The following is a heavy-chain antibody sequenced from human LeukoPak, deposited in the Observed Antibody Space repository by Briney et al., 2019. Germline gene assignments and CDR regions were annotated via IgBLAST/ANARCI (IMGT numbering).Heavy chain of an antibody. Sequence: PSETLSLTCTVSGGSISSYYWSWIRQPPGKGLEWIGYIYYSGSTNYNPSLKGRVTISVDTSKNQFSLKLSSVTAADTAMYYCARDLYCGGDCHYSFDYWGQGTLVTVSS. CDR2: IYYSGST. D-gene: IGHD2-21*02. CDR1: GGSISSYY. J-gene: IGHJ4*02. CDR3: ARDLYCGGDCHYSFDY. V-gene: IGHV4-59*01.